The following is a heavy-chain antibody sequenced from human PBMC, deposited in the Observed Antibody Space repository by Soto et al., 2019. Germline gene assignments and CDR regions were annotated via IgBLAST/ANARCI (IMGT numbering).Heavy chain of an antibody. Sequence: EVQLLESGGGSVQPGGSLRLSCEASGFIFRNYAMSWVRQAPGKGLEWVSSISGSGVGTYYADSVQGRFTISRDNSTNTLFLQLSGLRAEDTALYYCAKDVDTVGLSDGSGYFDLWGQGALVTVSS. J-gene: IGHJ4*02. CDR2: ISGSGVGT. CDR1: GFIFRNYA. CDR3: AKDVDTVGLSDGSGYFDL. V-gene: IGHV3-23*01. D-gene: IGHD3-22*01.